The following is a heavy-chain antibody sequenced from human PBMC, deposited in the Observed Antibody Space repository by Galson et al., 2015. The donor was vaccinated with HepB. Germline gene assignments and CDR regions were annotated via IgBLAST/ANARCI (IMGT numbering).Heavy chain of an antibody. CDR1: GGSISSYY. J-gene: IGHJ3*02. Sequence: SETLSLTCTVSGGSISSYYWSWIRQPPGKGLEWIGNIYYSGSTNYNPSLKSRVTISVDTSKNQFSLKLSSVTAADTAVYYCAKHTPSTGDGAFDIWGQGTMVTVSS. CDR2: IYYSGST. D-gene: IGHD7-27*01. CDR3: AKHTPSTGDGAFDI. V-gene: IGHV4-59*08.